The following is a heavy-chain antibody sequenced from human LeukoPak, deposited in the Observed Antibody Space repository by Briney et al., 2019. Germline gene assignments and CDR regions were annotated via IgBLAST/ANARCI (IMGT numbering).Heavy chain of an antibody. J-gene: IGHJ4*02. Sequence: SVKVSCKASGGTFSSYAISWVRQAPGQGLEWMGGIIPIIGTANYAQKFQGRVTITTDESTSTAYMELSSLRSEDTAVYYCARVRYGGNPTYYFDYWGQGTLVTVSS. D-gene: IGHD4-23*01. CDR2: IIPIIGTA. V-gene: IGHV1-69*05. CDR3: ARVRYGGNPTYYFDY. CDR1: GGTFSSYA.